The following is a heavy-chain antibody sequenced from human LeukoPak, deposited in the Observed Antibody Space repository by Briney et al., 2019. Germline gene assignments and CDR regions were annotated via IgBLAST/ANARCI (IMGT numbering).Heavy chain of an antibody. V-gene: IGHV3-23*01. D-gene: IGHD3-16*01. CDR2: ISGSGGTT. CDR1: GFTFSSYA. CDR3: ARDLGDDYHYGMDV. Sequence: GGSLRLSCAASGFTFSSYAMSWVRQAPGKGLEWVSAISGSGGTTHYADSVRGRFTISRDNSENTLYLQMNSLRAEDTAVYYCARDLGDDYHYGMDVWGQGTTVTVSS. J-gene: IGHJ6*02.